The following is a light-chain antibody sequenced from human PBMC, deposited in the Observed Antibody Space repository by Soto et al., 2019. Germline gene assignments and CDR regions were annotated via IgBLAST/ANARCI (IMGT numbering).Light chain of an antibody. CDR2: DVT. CDR3: CSYTTSNTRQIV. CDR1: SSDVVGYNY. V-gene: IGLV2-14*01. J-gene: IGLJ1*01. Sequence: QSVLTQPASVSGSPGQSITISCTGTSSDVVGYNYVSWYQQQPGKAPKFMTYDVTNRPSGVSNRFSGSKSGNTASLTISGLQAEDEADYYCCSYTTSNTRQIVFGTGTKATVL.